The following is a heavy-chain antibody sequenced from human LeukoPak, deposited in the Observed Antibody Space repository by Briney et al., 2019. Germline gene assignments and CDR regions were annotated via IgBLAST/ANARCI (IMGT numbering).Heavy chain of an antibody. CDR2: INSDGSST. J-gene: IGHJ4*02. CDR1: GFTFSSYW. Sequence: GGSLRLSCAASGFTFSSYWMHWVRQAPGKGLVWVSRINSDGSSTSYADSVKGRFTISRDNAKNTLYLQMNSLRAEDTAVYYCAREAESMALFDYWGQGTLVTVSS. D-gene: IGHD5-24*01. V-gene: IGHV3-74*01. CDR3: AREAESMALFDY.